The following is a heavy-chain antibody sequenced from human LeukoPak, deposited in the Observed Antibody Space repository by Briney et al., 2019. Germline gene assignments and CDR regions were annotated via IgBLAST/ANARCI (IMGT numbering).Heavy chain of an antibody. Sequence: GGSLRLSCAASGFSISGYWMSWVRQAPGKGLEWVANIKQDGSEKYFVDSVKGRFTISRDNAKNSVYLQMNSLRAEDTAVYYCANRRGSGFDYWGQGTLVTVSS. CDR3: ANRRGSGFDY. CDR2: IKQDGSEK. J-gene: IGHJ4*02. CDR1: GFSISGYW. D-gene: IGHD6-19*01. V-gene: IGHV3-7*03.